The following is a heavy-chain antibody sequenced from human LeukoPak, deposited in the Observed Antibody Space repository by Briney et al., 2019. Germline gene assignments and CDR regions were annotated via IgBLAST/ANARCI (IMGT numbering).Heavy chain of an antibody. CDR2: ISGRGGST. CDR1: GFTFSTYA. D-gene: IGHD2-21*01. V-gene: IGHV3-23*01. Sequence: PGGSLGLSCAPSGFTFSTYAINSVREAPGRALDWVSPISGRGGSTYHADSVKGRFTISRDNSKNTLYLQMNSLRAEDTAVYYCAKDPYGGFDYWGQGTLVTVSS. J-gene: IGHJ4*02. CDR3: AKDPYGGFDY.